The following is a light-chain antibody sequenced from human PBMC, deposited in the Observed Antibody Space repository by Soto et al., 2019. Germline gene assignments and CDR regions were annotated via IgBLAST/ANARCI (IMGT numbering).Light chain of an antibody. V-gene: IGLV2-23*02. CDR3: CSYGSSTTYV. CDR2: DVS. CDR1: SSDVGGYDL. J-gene: IGLJ1*01. Sequence: QPVLTQPASVSGSPGQSITISCTGTSSDVGGYDLVSWYQQHPGRAPNLMIYDVSRRPSGVSNRFSGSKSGNTASLTISGLRAEDEADYYCCSYGSSTTYVFGTGTKLTVL.